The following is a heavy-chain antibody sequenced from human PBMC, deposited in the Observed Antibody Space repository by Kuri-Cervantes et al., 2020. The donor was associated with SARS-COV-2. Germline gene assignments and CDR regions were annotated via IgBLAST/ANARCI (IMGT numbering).Heavy chain of an antibody. D-gene: IGHD2-2*02. CDR1: GFTFSVYD. J-gene: IGHJ6*02. CDR3: ARDPPRYCSSTSCYTARADPIYGMDV. Sequence: GESLKISCAASGFTFSVYDMHWVRQATGKGLEWVSAIGTSGDTYYPGSVKGRFTISRDNAKNSLSLQMNSLRAEDTAVYYCARDPPRYCSSTSCYTARADPIYGMDVWGQGTTVTVSS. CDR2: IGTSGDT. V-gene: IGHV3-13*01.